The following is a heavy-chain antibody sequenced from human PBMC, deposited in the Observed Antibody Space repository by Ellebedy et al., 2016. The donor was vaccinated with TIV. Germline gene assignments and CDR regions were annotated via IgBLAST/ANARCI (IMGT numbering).Heavy chain of an antibody. D-gene: IGHD6-19*01. Sequence: MPSETLSLTCTVSGGSISSPSYYWGWIRQPPGKGLEWIGSIYYGGNTNYNPSLKSRVTMSLDTSKNQFSLNLSSVTAADTAIYYCARISRYRSGWSARVGEFNYWGQGTLVTVSS. CDR3: ARISRYRSGWSARVGEFNY. CDR1: GGSISSPSYY. J-gene: IGHJ4*02. CDR2: IYYGGNT. V-gene: IGHV4-39*07.